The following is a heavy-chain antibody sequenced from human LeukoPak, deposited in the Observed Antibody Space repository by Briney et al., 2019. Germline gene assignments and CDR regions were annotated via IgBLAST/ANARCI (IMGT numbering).Heavy chain of an antibody. CDR1: GGSISSGDYY. Sequence: SETLSLTCTVSGGSISSGDYYWSWIRQPPGKGLEWIGYIYYSGSTYYNPSLKSRVTISVDTSKNQFSLKLSSVTAADTAVYYCARVASARYLDWKAPYYFDYWGQGTLVTVSS. D-gene: IGHD3/OR15-3a*01. CDR2: IYYSGST. V-gene: IGHV4-30-4*08. CDR3: ARVASARYLDWKAPYYFDY. J-gene: IGHJ4*02.